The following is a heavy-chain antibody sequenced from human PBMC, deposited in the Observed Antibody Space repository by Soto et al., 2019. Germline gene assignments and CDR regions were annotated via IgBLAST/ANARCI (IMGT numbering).Heavy chain of an antibody. CDR1: GFTFSSYA. CDR2: ISGSGGST. Sequence: EVQLLESGGGLVQPGGSLRLSCAASGFTFSSYAMSWVRQAPGKGLEWVSAISGSGGSTYYADSVKGRFTISRDNSKNPLYLQTNCLRAEDTAVYYCAKSQRILRLGATVFDYWGQGTLVTVSS. V-gene: IGHV3-23*01. CDR3: AKSQRILRLGATVFDY. J-gene: IGHJ4*02. D-gene: IGHD1-26*01.